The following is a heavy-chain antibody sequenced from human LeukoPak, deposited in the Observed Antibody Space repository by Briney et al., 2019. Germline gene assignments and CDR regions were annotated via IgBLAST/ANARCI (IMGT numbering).Heavy chain of an antibody. J-gene: IGHJ4*02. CDR2: ISGSGGST. Sequence: GGSLRLSCAASGFTFSGYSMNWVRQAPGKGLEWVSAISGSGGSTYYADSVKGRFTISRDNSKNTLYLQMNSLRAEDTAVYYCAKDQSQRLVTFDYWGQGTLVTVSS. CDR3: AKDQSQRLVTFDY. CDR1: GFTFSGYS. D-gene: IGHD6-13*01. V-gene: IGHV3-23*01.